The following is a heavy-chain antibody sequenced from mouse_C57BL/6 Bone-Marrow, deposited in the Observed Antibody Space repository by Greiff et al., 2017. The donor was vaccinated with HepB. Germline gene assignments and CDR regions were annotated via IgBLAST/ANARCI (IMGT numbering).Heavy chain of an antibody. CDR2: INPGSGGT. J-gene: IGHJ3*01. CDR1: GYAFTNYL. V-gene: IGHV1-54*01. CDR3: ARSGVLASDSPWVAF. Sequence: QVQLQQSGAELVRPGTSVKVSCKASGYAFTNYLIEWVKQRPGQGLEWIGVINPGSGGTNYNEKFKGKATLTADKSSSTAYMQLSSLTSEDSAVYFCARSGVLASDSPWVAFWGQGTLVTVSA. D-gene: IGHD6-1*01.